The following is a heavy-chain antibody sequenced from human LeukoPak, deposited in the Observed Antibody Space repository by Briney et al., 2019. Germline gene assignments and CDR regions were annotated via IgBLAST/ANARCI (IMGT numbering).Heavy chain of an antibody. D-gene: IGHD1-1*01. CDR1: GYTFTRHY. J-gene: IGHJ5*02. CDR3: ARDHSDTKPRPNWWFDP. Sequence: GSVKVSCKTSGYTFTRHYVHWVRQAPGQGLEWVGVIGPADGARSYAPRFQGRVTMTRDTSTSTVYMELSSLRSEDTAVYYCARDHSDTKPRPNWWFDPWGQGTLVIVSS. V-gene: IGHV1-46*01. CDR2: IGPADGAR.